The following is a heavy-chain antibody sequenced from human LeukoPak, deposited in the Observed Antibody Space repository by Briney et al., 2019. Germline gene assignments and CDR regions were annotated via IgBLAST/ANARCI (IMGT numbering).Heavy chain of an antibody. V-gene: IGHV3-23*01. Sequence: GGSLRLTCAASGFTFSSYAMSWVRQAPGKGLEWVSAISGSGGSTYYADSVKGRFTISRDNSKNTLYLQMNSLGAEDTAVYYCAKGLSKYCTNGVCYFAGGYYFDYWGQGTLVTVSS. CDR2: ISGSGGST. CDR3: AKGLSKYCTNGVCYFAGGYYFDY. CDR1: GFTFSSYA. D-gene: IGHD2-8*01. J-gene: IGHJ4*02.